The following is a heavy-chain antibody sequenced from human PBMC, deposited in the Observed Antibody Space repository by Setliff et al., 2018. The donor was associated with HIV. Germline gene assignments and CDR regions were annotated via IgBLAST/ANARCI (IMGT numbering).Heavy chain of an antibody. CDR2: INAGNGDT. D-gene: IGHD2-21*01. Sequence: GASVKVSCKTSGFTFSNYAIHCVRQAPGQGLEWMGWINAGNGDTRYSPKFQGRVTFTRDSSASTVYMEMSSLRSEDTAMFYCARGDFDFWGQGTLVTVSS. V-gene: IGHV1-3*01. CDR3: ARGDFDF. J-gene: IGHJ4*02. CDR1: GFTFSNYA.